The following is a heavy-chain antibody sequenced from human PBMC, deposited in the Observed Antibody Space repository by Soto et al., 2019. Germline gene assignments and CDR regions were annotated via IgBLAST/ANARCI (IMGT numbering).Heavy chain of an antibody. Sequence: QVQLQESGPGLVKPSGTLSLTCAVSGGSISSSNWWRWVRQPPGKGLEGIGESYHSGSTNYNPSLKSRVTISVDKSKNQFSLKLSSVTAADTAVYYCARDGGGPYSSSWYPRYYYYYGMDVWGQGTTVTVSS. CDR1: GGSISSSNW. D-gene: IGHD6-13*01. J-gene: IGHJ6*02. CDR2: SYHSGST. CDR3: ARDGGGPYSSSWYPRYYYYYGMDV. V-gene: IGHV4-4*02.